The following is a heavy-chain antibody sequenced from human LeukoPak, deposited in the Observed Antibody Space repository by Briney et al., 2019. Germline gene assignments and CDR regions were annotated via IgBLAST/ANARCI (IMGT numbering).Heavy chain of an antibody. CDR3: ASRLQSRNWFDP. Sequence: GASVKVSCKASGGTFSSYAISWVRQAPGQGLEWMGKIIPILGIANYAQKFQGRVTITADKSTSTAYMELSSLRSEDTAVYYCASRLQSRNWFDPWGQGTLVTVSS. CDR1: GGTFSSYA. D-gene: IGHD5-12*01. V-gene: IGHV1-69*04. J-gene: IGHJ5*02. CDR2: IIPILGIA.